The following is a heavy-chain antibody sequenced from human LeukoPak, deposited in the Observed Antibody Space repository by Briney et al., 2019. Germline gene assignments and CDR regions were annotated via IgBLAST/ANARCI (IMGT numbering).Heavy chain of an antibody. CDR2: TYNGGNT. V-gene: IGHV4-31*03. J-gene: IGHJ4*02. CDR3: ARASSNFFDY. Sequence: SETLSLTCTLSGGSINSGGYSWSWIRRHPGKGLEWIGYTYNGGNTYYNPSLKSRLTILVDTSKNQFSLKLNSVTVADTAVYHCARASSNFFDYWGQGTLVTVSS. CDR1: GGSINSGGYS.